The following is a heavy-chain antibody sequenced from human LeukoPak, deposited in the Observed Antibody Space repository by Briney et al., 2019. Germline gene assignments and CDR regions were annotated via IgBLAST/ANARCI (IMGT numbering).Heavy chain of an antibody. CDR1: GGSFSGYY. CDR3: ARETGYCSSGSCYSSWFDP. V-gene: IGHV4-34*01. CDR2: INHSGST. Sequence: SETLSLTCAVYGGSFSGYYWSWIRQPPGKGLEWIGEINHSGSTNYNPSLKSRVTISVDTSKNQFSLKLSSVTAADSAVYYCARETGYCSSGSCYSSWFDPWGQGTLVTVSS. D-gene: IGHD2-15*01. J-gene: IGHJ5*02.